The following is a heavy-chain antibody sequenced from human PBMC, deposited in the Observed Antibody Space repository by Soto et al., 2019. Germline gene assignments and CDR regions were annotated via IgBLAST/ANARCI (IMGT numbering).Heavy chain of an antibody. Sequence: GGSLRLSCEVSGFTFSAYGMHWVRQAPGKGLEWVAAISHDGTNKNYGDSVKGRFTISRDNSKNTLYLQMNSLRAEDTAVYYCAKLIAAVGSAYWGQGTPVTVSS. CDR3: AKLIAAVGSAY. D-gene: IGHD6-13*01. CDR1: GFTFSAYG. CDR2: ISHDGTNK. J-gene: IGHJ4*02. V-gene: IGHV3-30*18.